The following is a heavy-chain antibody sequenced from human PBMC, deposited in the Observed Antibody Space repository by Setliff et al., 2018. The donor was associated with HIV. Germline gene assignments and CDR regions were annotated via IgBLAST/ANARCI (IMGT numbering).Heavy chain of an antibody. V-gene: IGHV4-38-2*01. Sequence: PSETLSLTCAVSGYSISSSYYWGWIRQPPGKGLEWIGSIYHSGSTYYNPSLKSRVTISVDTSKNQFSLKLSSVTAADTAVYYCARGLDIVLMVYAIPDAFDIWGQGTMVTRLL. CDR3: ARGLDIVLMVYAIPDAFDI. J-gene: IGHJ3*02. D-gene: IGHD2-8*01. CDR1: GYSISSSYY. CDR2: IYHSGST.